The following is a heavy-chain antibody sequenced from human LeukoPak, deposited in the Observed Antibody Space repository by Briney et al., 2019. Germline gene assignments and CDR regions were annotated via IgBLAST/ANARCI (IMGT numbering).Heavy chain of an antibody. Sequence: ASVKVSCKASGYTFTSYDINWVRQATGQGLEWMGWMNPNSGNTGYAQKFQGRATMTRNTSISTAYMELSSLRSEDTAVYYCARGGRNIVVVPEPVPRDWFDPWGQGTLVTVSS. CDR2: MNPNSGNT. J-gene: IGHJ5*02. V-gene: IGHV1-8*01. CDR1: GYTFTSYD. D-gene: IGHD2-2*01. CDR3: ARGGRNIVVVPEPVPRDWFDP.